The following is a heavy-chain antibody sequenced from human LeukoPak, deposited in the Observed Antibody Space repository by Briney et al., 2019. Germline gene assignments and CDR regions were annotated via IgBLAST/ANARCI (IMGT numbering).Heavy chain of an antibody. V-gene: IGHV4-31*03. J-gene: IGHJ5*02. CDR2: IYYSGST. Sequence: SQTLSLTCTVSGGSISSGGYYWSWIRQHPGKGLEWIGYIYYSGSTYYNPSLKSRVAISVDTSKNQFSLKLSSVTAADTAVYYCARGWVVVPAAIMLDWFDPWGQGTLVTVSS. CDR3: ARGWVVVPAAIMLDWFDP. D-gene: IGHD2-2*01. CDR1: GGSISSGGYY.